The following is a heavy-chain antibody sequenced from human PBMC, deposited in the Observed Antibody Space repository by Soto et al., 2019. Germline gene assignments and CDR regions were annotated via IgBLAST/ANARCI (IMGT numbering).Heavy chain of an antibody. CDR3: ARDLDGLHDDTSGPFPRPG. V-gene: IGHV4-30-4*01. Sequence: TLSLTCTVSGGSISSDDYYWSWIRQAPGRGLEWIGYIHSSGSIYYNPSLKSRATMSIDTAGNQFSLKVSSVTVADTAVYYCARDLDGLHDDTSGPFPRPGWGQGTLVTVSS. D-gene: IGHD3-22*01. J-gene: IGHJ1*01. CDR2: IHSSGSI. CDR1: GGSISSDDYY.